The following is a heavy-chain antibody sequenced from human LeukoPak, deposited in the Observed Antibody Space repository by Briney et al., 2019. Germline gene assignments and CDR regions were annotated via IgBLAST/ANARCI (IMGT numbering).Heavy chain of an antibody. V-gene: IGHV3-7*03. D-gene: IGHD6-13*01. CDR1: GFTFSSYA. J-gene: IGHJ4*02. Sequence: PGGSLRLSCAASGFTFSSYAMSWVRQAPGKGLERVADINGDGSHSYCVDSVKGRFTLSRDNAKNSLFLQMNSLRAEDTAVYYCVKNSGWYCLDYWGQGTLVTVSS. CDR2: INGDGSHS. CDR3: VKNSGWYCLDY.